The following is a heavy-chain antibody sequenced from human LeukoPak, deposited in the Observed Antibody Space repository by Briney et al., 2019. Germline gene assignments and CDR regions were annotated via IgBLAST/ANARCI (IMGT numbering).Heavy chain of an antibody. Sequence: EGSLRLSCAASGFTFSNARMAWVRQAPGKWLEWVGRIKSKTDGGTTDYAAPVKARFTISRDDSKNTLYLQMNSLKTEDTAVYYCTTGGPSGSRGGYWGQGTLVTVSS. D-gene: IGHD1-26*01. J-gene: IGHJ4*02. CDR2: IKSKTDGGTT. CDR1: GFTFSNAR. V-gene: IGHV3-15*01. CDR3: TTGGPSGSRGGY.